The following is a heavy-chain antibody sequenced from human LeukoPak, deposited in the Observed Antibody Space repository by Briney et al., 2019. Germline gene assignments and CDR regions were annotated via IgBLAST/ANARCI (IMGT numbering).Heavy chain of an antibody. D-gene: IGHD3-9*01. J-gene: IGHJ4*02. V-gene: IGHV3-7*01. CDR1: GFTFSSYW. CDR2: IKQDGSEK. Sequence: GGSLRLSCAASGFTFSSYWMSWVRQAPGKGREWVANIKQDGSEKYYVDSVKGRFTISRDNAKNSLYLQMNSLRAEDTAVYYCETHVFSEVRYFDWSTNEWGQGTLVTVSS. CDR3: ETHVFSEVRYFDWSTNE.